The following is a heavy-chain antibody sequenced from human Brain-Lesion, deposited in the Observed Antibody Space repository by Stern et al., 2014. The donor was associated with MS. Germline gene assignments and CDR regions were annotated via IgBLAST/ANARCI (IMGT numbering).Heavy chain of an antibody. CDR1: GFTFDDYA. CDR3: ARDITGSSAYFAY. J-gene: IGHJ4*02. D-gene: IGHD1-14*01. Sequence: EVHLVESGGDLVQPGRSLRLSCAAFGFTFDDYAMHWVRQAPGKGLEWVAGISWNSGTIGYADSVKGRFTTSRDNAYSSRYLQMNSLRPEDTALYYCARDITGSSAYFAYWGQGTLVTVSS. CDR2: ISWNSGTI. V-gene: IGHV3-9*01.